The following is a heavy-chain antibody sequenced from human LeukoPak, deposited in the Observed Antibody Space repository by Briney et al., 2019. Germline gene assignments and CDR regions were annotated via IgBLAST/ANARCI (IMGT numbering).Heavy chain of an antibody. CDR1: GGSISSYY. CDR3: ARVTDPRYNWFDP. D-gene: IGHD2-21*02. Sequence: SETLSLTCTVSGGSISSYYWTWIRQPAGKGPEWIGRIHASGSTNYNPSLKSRVNMSVDTSKNQFSLRLNSVTAADTAVYYCARVTDPRYNWFDPWGQGTLGTVSS. J-gene: IGHJ5*02. V-gene: IGHV4-4*07. CDR2: IHASGST.